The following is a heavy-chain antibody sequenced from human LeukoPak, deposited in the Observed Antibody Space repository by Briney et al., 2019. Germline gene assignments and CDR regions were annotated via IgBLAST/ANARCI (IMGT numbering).Heavy chain of an antibody. Sequence: SVKVSCKASGGTFSSYAISWVRQAPGQGLEWMGGIIPIFGTANYAQKFQGRVTITADKSTSTAYMELSSLRSADTAVYYCAREEESITIFGVVINPYFDYWGQGTLVTVSS. V-gene: IGHV1-69*06. J-gene: IGHJ4*02. CDR1: GGTFSSYA. CDR2: IIPIFGTA. CDR3: AREEESITIFGVVINPYFDY. D-gene: IGHD3-3*01.